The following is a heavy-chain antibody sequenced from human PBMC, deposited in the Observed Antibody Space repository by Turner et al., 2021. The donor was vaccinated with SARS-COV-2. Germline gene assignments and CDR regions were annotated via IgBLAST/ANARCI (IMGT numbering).Heavy chain of an antibody. J-gene: IGHJ4*01. D-gene: IGHD5-12*01. Sequence: EVQLAEPGRGLVQPGRTLRLPCAASGFTFGSYSMNWVRQAPGMVLEWVSSISSSRSYIYYTDSVKRRFAISRDNAKNSLYLQMNSLRAEDTAVYYCARDPGYSGYDYWQNTEFVDYWWQGNLVTVSS. CDR1: GFTFGSYS. V-gene: IGHV3-21*01. CDR3: ARDPGYSGYDYWQNTEFVDY. CDR2: ISSSRSYI.